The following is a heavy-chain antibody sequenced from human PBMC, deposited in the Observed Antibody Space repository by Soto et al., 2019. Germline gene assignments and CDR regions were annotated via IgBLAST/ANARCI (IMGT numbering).Heavy chain of an antibody. Sequence: PGGSLRLSCAASGFTFSSYWMSWVRQAPGKGLEWVANIKQDGSEKYYVDSVKGRFTISRDNAKNSLYLQMNSLRAEDTAVYYCARGPYYDYIWGSPLFDYWGQGTLVTVSS. J-gene: IGHJ4*02. CDR3: ARGPYYDYIWGSPLFDY. CDR1: GFTFSSYW. D-gene: IGHD3-16*01. CDR2: IKQDGSEK. V-gene: IGHV3-7*01.